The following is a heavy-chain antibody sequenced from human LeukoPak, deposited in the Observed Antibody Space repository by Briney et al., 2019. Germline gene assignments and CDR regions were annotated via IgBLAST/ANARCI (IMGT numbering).Heavy chain of an antibody. CDR2: IYYSGST. J-gene: IGHJ5*01. Sequence: SETLSLTCTVSGGSISSISYYWGWILHPPGKGLEWIGSIYYSGSTYYNPSLKSRVTIFVDTSKNQVSLKLSSVTAADTAVYYCARHLGYCSSTSCYRSGWFDSWGQGTLVTVSS. CDR1: GGSISSISYY. V-gene: IGHV4-39*01. D-gene: IGHD2-2*01. CDR3: ARHLGYCSSTSCYRSGWFDS.